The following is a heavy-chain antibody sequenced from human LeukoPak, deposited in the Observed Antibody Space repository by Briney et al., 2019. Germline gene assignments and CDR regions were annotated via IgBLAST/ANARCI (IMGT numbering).Heavy chain of an antibody. CDR1: GFTFNNHW. V-gene: IGHV3-7*01. CDR2: IKEDGGEK. D-gene: IGHD3-9*01. Sequence: PGGSLRLSCAASGFTFNNHWMSWVRQAPGKGLEWVANIKEDGGEKYYVDSVKGRFTISRDNAKKSLFLQMDSLRAEDTAVYYCATRVFSELRYFDWSTNEWGQGTLVTVSS. CDR3: ATRVFSELRYFDWSTNE. J-gene: IGHJ4*02.